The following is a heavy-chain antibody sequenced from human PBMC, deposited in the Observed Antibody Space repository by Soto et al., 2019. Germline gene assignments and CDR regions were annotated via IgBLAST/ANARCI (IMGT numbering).Heavy chain of an antibody. CDR2: IYYSGST. Sequence: PSETLSLTCTVSGGSVSSGSYYWTWIRQPPGKGLEWIGYIYYSGSTNHNPSFKSRVTISVDTSRNQFSLKLSSVTAADTAVYYCARGYSSAWSRFDYWGQGTLVTVSS. V-gene: IGHV4-61*01. CDR1: GGSVSSGSYY. J-gene: IGHJ4*02. CDR3: ARGYSSAWSRFDY. D-gene: IGHD6-19*01.